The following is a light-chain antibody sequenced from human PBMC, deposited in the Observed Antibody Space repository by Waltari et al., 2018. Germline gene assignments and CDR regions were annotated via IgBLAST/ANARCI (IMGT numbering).Light chain of an antibody. V-gene: IGKV4-1*01. CDR3: QQYYGTPYT. Sequence: DIVMTQSPDPLAVSLGERATRNCKHSQSVLYSSNNKNYLAWYQQKPGQPPYLLIYWASTRESGVPDRFSGSGSGTDFTLTISSLQAEDVAVYYCQQYYGTPYTFGQGTKLEIK. J-gene: IGKJ2*01. CDR1: QSVLYSSNNKNY. CDR2: WAS.